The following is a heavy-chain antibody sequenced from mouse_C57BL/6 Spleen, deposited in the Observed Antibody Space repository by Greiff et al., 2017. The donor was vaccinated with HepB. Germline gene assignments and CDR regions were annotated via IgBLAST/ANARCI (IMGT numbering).Heavy chain of an antibody. Sequence: QVHVKQSGAELVRPGASVKLSCKASGYTFTDYYINWVKQRPGQGLEWIARIYPGSGNTYYNEKFKGKATLTAEKSSSTAYMQLSSLTSEDSAVYFCARSGTTVVARDAMDYWGQGTSVTVSS. CDR3: ARSGTTVVARDAMDY. CDR2: IYPGSGNT. D-gene: IGHD1-1*01. V-gene: IGHV1-76*01. CDR1: GYTFTDYY. J-gene: IGHJ4*01.